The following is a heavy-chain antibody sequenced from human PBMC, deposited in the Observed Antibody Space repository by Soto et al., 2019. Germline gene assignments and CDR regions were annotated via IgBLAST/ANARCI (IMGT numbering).Heavy chain of an antibody. Sequence: GGSLRLSCAASGFTFSSYGMHWVRQAPGKGLEWVAVISFDGSNKYYADSVKGRFTISRDTSKNTLYLQMNSLRAEDTAVYYCVRGRYDNSYSVDYWGQGTLVTVSS. CDR2: ISFDGSNK. J-gene: IGHJ4*02. D-gene: IGHD3-22*01. V-gene: IGHV3-30*03. CDR3: VRGRYDNSYSVDY. CDR1: GFTFSSYG.